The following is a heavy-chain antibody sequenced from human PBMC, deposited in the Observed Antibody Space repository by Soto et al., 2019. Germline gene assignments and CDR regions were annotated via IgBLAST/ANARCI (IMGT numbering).Heavy chain of an antibody. CDR1: GFTFSSYA. D-gene: IGHD5-18*01. Sequence: GGSLRLSCAASGFTFSSYAMSWVRQAPGKGLEWVSAISGSGGSTYYADSVKGRFTISRDNSKNTLYLQMNSLRAEDTAVYYCATDRIGGGYSYGYFDYWGQGTLVTVSS. CDR2: ISGSGGST. J-gene: IGHJ4*02. CDR3: ATDRIGGGYSYGYFDY. V-gene: IGHV3-23*01.